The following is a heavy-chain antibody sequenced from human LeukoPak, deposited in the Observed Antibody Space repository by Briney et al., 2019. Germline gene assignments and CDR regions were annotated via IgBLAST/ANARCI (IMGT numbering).Heavy chain of an antibody. Sequence: GGSLRLSCAASGFTFSSYAMTWVRQAPGKGLEWVSTISGNGVATYYADSVKGRFTISRDNSKNTLYLQMNSLRVEDTAIFYCAKDPRYSRSGFHYWFDYWGQGTRVTVSS. CDR3: AKDPRYSRSGFHYWFDY. CDR2: ISGNGVAT. J-gene: IGHJ4*02. D-gene: IGHD3-22*01. V-gene: IGHV3-23*01. CDR1: GFTFSSYA.